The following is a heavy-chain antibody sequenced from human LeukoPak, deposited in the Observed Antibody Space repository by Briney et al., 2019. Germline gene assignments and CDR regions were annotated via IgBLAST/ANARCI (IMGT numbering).Heavy chain of an antibody. J-gene: IGHJ4*02. CDR3: ASLGGTYDY. CDR2: IYYTGIT. D-gene: IGHD1-26*01. Sequence: SETLSLTCTVSGGSITSHYWRWLRQPPGKGLEWIGYIYYTGITNYSPSLKRRVAISIDTSKNQVSLKLSSVTAADTAVYYCASLGGTYDYWGQGALVTVSS. CDR1: GGSITSHY. V-gene: IGHV4-59*08.